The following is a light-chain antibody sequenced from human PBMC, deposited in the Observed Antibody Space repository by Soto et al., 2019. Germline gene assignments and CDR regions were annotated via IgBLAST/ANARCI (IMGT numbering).Light chain of an antibody. CDR1: QSVSSY. J-gene: IGKJ5*01. Sequence: ETVLTQSPATLSLSPGERATLSCRASQSVSSYLAWYQQKPGQAPRLLIYDASNRATSLPARFSGSGSGTDFTLTISSLEPEDFAVYYCQQRSNWPPITFGQGTRLEIK. CDR3: QQRSNWPPIT. CDR2: DAS. V-gene: IGKV3-11*01.